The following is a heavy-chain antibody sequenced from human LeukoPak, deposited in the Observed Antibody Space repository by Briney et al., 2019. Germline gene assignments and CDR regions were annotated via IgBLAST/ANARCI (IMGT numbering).Heavy chain of an antibody. Sequence: GASVKVSCKASGYTFTSYAMNWVRQAPGQGLEWMGWINTNTGNPTYAQGFTGRFVFSLDTSVSTAYLQISSLKAEDTAVYYCATLVGMATITRGVDYWGQGTLVTVSA. CDR1: GYTFTSYA. J-gene: IGHJ4*02. D-gene: IGHD5-24*01. CDR2: INTNTGNP. CDR3: ATLVGMATITRGVDY. V-gene: IGHV7-4-1*02.